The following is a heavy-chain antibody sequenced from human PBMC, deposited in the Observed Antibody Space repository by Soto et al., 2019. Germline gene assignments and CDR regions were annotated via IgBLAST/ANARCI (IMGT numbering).Heavy chain of an antibody. Sequence: KTSETLSLTCTVSGGSISSYYWSWIRQPPGKGLEWIGYIYYSGSTNYNPSLKSRVTISVDTSKNQFSLKLSSVTAADTAVYYCARTLGYCTNGVCYPRWFDPWGQGTLVTVSS. CDR1: GGSISSYY. V-gene: IGHV4-59*01. CDR3: ARTLGYCTNGVCYPRWFDP. J-gene: IGHJ5*02. CDR2: IYYSGST. D-gene: IGHD2-8*01.